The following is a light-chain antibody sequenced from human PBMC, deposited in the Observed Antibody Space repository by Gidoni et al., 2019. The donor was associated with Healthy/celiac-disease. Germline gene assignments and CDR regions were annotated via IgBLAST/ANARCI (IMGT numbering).Light chain of an antibody. J-gene: IGKJ1*01. CDR2: ASS. V-gene: IGKV1-16*02. CDR3: QQYNSYPWT. Sequence: DIQMTQSLSSLSASAGDRVTITCRAGPGISNYLAWVQQKPGKAPKSLIYASSSLQRWVPSKFSGRRSGTDFTRTISSLQPEDFATYYCQQYNSYPWTFXQXTKVXIK. CDR1: PGISNY.